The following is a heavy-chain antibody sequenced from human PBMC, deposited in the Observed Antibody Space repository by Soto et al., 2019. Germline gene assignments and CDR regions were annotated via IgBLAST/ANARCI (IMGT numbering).Heavy chain of an antibody. V-gene: IGHV3-49*03. CDR2: IRSKAYGGTT. J-gene: IGHJ6*02. CDR3: TRVLLTLTGYYSYYYYYGMDV. D-gene: IGHD3-9*01. CDR1: GFTFGDYA. Sequence: PGGSLRLSCTASGFTFGDYAMSWFRQAPGKGPEWVGFIRSKAYGGTTEYAASVKGRFTISRDDSKSIAYLQMNSLKTEDTAVYYCTRVLLTLTGYYSYYYYYGMDVWGQGTTVTVSS.